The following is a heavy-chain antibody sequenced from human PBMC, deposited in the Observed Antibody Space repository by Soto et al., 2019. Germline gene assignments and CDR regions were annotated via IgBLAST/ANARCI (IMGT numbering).Heavy chain of an antibody. D-gene: IGHD1-26*01. J-gene: IGHJ5*02. V-gene: IGHV4-59*04. CDR3: ATQEVGGSYVYTFDP. CDR1: GDSISSRHY. Sequence: SETLSLTCTVSGDSISSRHYWSWIRQPPGKGLEWIGYIYYSGSTYYNPSLKSRVTISVDTSKNQFSLKLSSVTAADTAVYYCATQEVGGSYVYTFDPWGQGTLVTVSS. CDR2: IYYSGST.